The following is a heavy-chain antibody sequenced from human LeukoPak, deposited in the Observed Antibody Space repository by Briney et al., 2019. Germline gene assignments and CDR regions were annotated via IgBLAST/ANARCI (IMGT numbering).Heavy chain of an antibody. D-gene: IGHD3-10*01. CDR1: GFTFRSYA. Sequence: AGGFLRLSCAASGFTFRSYAMSWVRQAPGKGLEWVSYISSSSSTIYYADSVKGRFTISRDNAKNSLYLQMNSLRAEDTAMYYCARWGITMVRGVIITNGMDVWGQGTTVTVSS. V-gene: IGHV3-48*04. J-gene: IGHJ6*02. CDR3: ARWGITMVRGVIITNGMDV. CDR2: ISSSSSTI.